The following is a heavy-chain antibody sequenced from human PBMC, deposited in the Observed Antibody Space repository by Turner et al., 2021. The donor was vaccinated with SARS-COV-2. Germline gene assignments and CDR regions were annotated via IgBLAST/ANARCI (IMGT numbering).Heavy chain of an antibody. J-gene: IGHJ3*02. CDR1: GLNFLSYA. CDR2: ISVSGGST. Sequence: EVQLLESGGGLVQPGGSLSLSCAASGLNFLSYAMSWLRQAPGKGLEWVSAISVSGGSTFYADSVKGRFTISRDDSKNTLYLQMNSLRAEDTAVYYCAKDIRTTPIAVAGRGAFDIWGQGTMVTVSS. D-gene: IGHD6-19*01. V-gene: IGHV3-23*01. CDR3: AKDIRTTPIAVAGRGAFDI.